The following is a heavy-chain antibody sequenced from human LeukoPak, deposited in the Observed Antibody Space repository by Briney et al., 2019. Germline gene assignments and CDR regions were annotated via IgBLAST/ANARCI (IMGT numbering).Heavy chain of an antibody. D-gene: IGHD2-15*01. Sequence: AGGSLRLSXAASGFSFSSYWMRWVRQAPGKGLVWVARIQYDGSTTNYADSVKGRFTISRDNAKKTLYVQMNSLRAEDTAVYYCARALVAGVTLNALDIWGQGTMVTVSS. CDR3: ARALVAGVTLNALDI. J-gene: IGHJ3*02. CDR2: IQYDGSTT. CDR1: GFSFSSYW. V-gene: IGHV3-74*01.